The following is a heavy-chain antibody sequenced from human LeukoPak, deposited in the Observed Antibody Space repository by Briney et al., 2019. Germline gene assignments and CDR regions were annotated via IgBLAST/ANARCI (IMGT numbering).Heavy chain of an antibody. J-gene: IGHJ2*01. CDR1: GFTFSNYA. D-gene: IGHD3-10*01. CDR2: ISNSGDAT. V-gene: IGHV3-23*01. Sequence: GGSLRLSCAASGFTFSNYAMSWVRQAPGKGLEWVSTISNSGDATYYADSVKGRFTISRDNSKNTLYLQMNSLRAEDTAVYYCAKHSTGVECWGRGTLVTVSS. CDR3: AKHSTGVEC.